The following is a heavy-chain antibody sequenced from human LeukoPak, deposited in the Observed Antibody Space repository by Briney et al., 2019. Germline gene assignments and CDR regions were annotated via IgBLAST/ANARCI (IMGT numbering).Heavy chain of an antibody. J-gene: IGHJ4*02. CDR1: GGTFSSCA. D-gene: IGHD5/OR15-5a*01. CDR2: IIPIFGTA. CDR3: ARESRLGLYFDY. Sequence: GASVKVSCKASGGTFSSCAISWVRQAPGQGLEWMGGIIPIFGTANYAQKFQGRVTITTDESTSTAYMELSSLRSEDTAVYYCARESRLGLYFDYWGQGTLVTVSS. V-gene: IGHV1-69*05.